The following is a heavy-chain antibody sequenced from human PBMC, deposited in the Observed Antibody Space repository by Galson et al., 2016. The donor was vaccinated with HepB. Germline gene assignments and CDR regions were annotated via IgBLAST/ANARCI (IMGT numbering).Heavy chain of an antibody. D-gene: IGHD3-16*02. CDR1: GDSVSSNSVV. CDR3: ARGLIALQRNFFDY. V-gene: IGHV6-1*01. CDR2: TYYRSKWFN. Sequence: CAISGDSVSSNSVVWNWIRQSPSRGLEWLGRTYYRSKWFNEYADSVKSRVTINADTSMNHFSLLLNSVTPDDTAVYYCARGLIALQRNFFDYWGQGTLVTVSS. J-gene: IGHJ4*02.